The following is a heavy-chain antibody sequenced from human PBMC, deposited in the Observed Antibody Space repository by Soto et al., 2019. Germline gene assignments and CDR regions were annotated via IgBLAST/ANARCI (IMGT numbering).Heavy chain of an antibody. Sequence: GESLKISCKGSGYSFTSYWIGWVRQMPGKGLECMGIIYPGDSDTRYSPSFQGQVTFSADKSINTAYLQWTSLKASDTAIYYCARSRVSTPRLEDPFDIWGQGTMVTVSS. V-gene: IGHV5-51*01. CDR3: ARSRVSTPRLEDPFDI. J-gene: IGHJ3*02. D-gene: IGHD5-12*01. CDR2: IYPGDSDT. CDR1: GYSFTSYW.